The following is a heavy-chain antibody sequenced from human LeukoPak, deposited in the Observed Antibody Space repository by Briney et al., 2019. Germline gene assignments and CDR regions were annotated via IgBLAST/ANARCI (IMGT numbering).Heavy chain of an antibody. D-gene: IGHD3-22*01. Sequence: GRSLRLSCAASGFIFRSYGMHWVRQAPGKGLEWVAVIWYDGSNKYYADSVKGRFTVSRDNSKNTLYLQMNSLRAEDTAVYYCARGQENYYDSSGHQGIDYWGQGTLVTVSS. CDR1: GFIFRSYG. CDR3: ARGQENYYDSSGHQGIDY. CDR2: IWYDGSNK. V-gene: IGHV3-33*01. J-gene: IGHJ4*02.